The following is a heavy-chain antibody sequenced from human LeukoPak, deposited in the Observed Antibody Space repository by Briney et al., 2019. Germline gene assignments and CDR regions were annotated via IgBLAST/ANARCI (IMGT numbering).Heavy chain of an antibody. CDR3: AKVSGSAPGADY. V-gene: IGHV3-23*01. Sequence: GGSLRLSCAASGFTFSSYAMSWVRQAPGKGLEWVSAISGSGGSTYHADSVKGRFTISRDNSKNTLYLQMNSLRAEDTAVYYCAKVSGSAPGADYWGHGTLVTVSS. CDR1: GFTFSSYA. CDR2: ISGSGGST. D-gene: IGHD3-10*01. J-gene: IGHJ4*01.